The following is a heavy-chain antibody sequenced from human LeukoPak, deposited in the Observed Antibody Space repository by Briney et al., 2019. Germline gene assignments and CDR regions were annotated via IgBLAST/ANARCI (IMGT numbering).Heavy chain of an antibody. CDR2: ISSSSSYI. D-gene: IGHD6-13*01. Sequence: GGSLRLSCAASAFTFSIYNMNWVRQAPGKGLEWVSSISSSSSYIYYADSVKGRFTISRDNAKNSLYLQMNGLRAEDTAVYYCARDETPAAGYDYWGQGTLVTVSS. CDR1: AFTFSIYN. CDR3: ARDETPAAGYDY. V-gene: IGHV3-21*01. J-gene: IGHJ4*02.